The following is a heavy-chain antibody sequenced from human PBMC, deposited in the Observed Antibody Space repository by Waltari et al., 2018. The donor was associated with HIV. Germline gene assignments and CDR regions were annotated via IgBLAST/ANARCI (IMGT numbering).Heavy chain of an antibody. CDR3: ARALNDYGDLDS. Sequence: QVQLQQWGAGLLKPSETLSLTCAVYAGSVSGYYWSWIRRPPGKGLEWLGEINHSGSTNSSPSLSSLVTISRDTSNNQFSRKLNSVTAADTAVYYCARALNDYGDLDSWGQVTLVTVSS. CDR2: INHSGST. V-gene: IGHV4-34*01. D-gene: IGHD4-17*01. CDR1: AGSVSGYY. J-gene: IGHJ4*02.